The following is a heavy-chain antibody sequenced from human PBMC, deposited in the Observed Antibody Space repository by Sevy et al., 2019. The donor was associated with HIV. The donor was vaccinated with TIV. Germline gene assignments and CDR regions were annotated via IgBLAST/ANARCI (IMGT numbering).Heavy chain of an antibody. D-gene: IGHD3-3*01. Sequence: GGSLRLSCTASGFTFGDYAMSWFRQAPGKGLEWVGFIRSKAYGGTTEYAASVKGRFTISRDDSKSIAYLQMNSLKTEDTAVYYCTRLFWSGHYPYFDYRGQGTLVTVSS. CDR1: GFTFGDYA. V-gene: IGHV3-49*03. CDR3: TRLFWSGHYPYFDY. J-gene: IGHJ4*02. CDR2: IRSKAYGGTT.